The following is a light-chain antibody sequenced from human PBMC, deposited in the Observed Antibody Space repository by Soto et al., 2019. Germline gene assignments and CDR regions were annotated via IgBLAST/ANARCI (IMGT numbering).Light chain of an antibody. CDR2: QTS. Sequence: EVLLTQSPATLSSFPGDRVTLSCRASQDINTRLAWYQHRPGQAPRLLIYQTSIRAAGIPARFSASGSGTDFTLTISDVQPEDFALYYCHQRQSWPRTFGQGTKVDIK. CDR1: QDINTR. J-gene: IGKJ1*01. V-gene: IGKV3-11*01. CDR3: HQRQSWPRT.